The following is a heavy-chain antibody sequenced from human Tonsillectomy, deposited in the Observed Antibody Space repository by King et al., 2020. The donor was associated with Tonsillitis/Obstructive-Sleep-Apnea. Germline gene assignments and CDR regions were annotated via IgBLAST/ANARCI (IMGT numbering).Heavy chain of an antibody. CDR3: VRDDKDGRHLDY. J-gene: IGHJ4*02. CDR1: GYTFTRNY. V-gene: IGHV1-46*01. CDR2: TNPSDGIT. Sequence: QAQLVQSGAEVKKPGASVKVSCKASGYTFTRNYVHWVRQAPGQGLEWMGITNPSDGITTSAQKFQGRVTMTTDTSTSTVNMELSSLRAEDTAVYYCVRDDKDGRHLDYWGQGSLVSVSS. D-gene: IGHD2-15*01.